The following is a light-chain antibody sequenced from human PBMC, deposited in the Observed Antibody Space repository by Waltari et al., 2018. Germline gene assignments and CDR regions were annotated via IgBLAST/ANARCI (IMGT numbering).Light chain of an antibody. CDR1: QSLFYSSNNKDY. Sequence: DIVMTQSPDSLAVSLGERVTINCKSSQSLFYSSNNKDYLAWYQQKPGQAPKLLIYWASSRPTGVPTRISGSGSWTDVTLTISGLRAEDVAVYYCQQCYSTPYSFGQGTKVEIK. CDR2: WAS. J-gene: IGKJ2*03. CDR3: QQCYSTPYS. V-gene: IGKV4-1*01.